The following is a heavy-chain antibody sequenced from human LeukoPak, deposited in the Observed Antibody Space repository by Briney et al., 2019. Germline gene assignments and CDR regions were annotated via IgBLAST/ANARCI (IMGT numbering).Heavy chain of an antibody. CDR1: GGSISSSSYY. CDR2: IYYSGST. D-gene: IGHD3-22*01. Sequence: SETLSLTCTVSGGSISSSSYYWGWIRQPPGKGLEWIGSIYYSGSTYYNPSLKSRVTISVDTSKNQFSLKLSSVTAADTAVYYCARWDYYDSSGYYSTDAFDIWGQGTMVTVSS. J-gene: IGHJ3*02. CDR3: ARWDYYDSSGYYSTDAFDI. V-gene: IGHV4-39*07.